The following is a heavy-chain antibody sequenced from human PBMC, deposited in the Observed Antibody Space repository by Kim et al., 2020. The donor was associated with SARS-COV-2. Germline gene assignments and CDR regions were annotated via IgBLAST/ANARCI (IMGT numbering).Heavy chain of an antibody. CDR2: INHSGST. CDR3: ARGFSDHIPYVWGSYRQPRVIDY. Sequence: SETLSLTCAVYGGSFSGYYWSWIRQPPGKGLEWIGEINHSGSTNYNPSLKSRVTISVDTSKNQFSLKLSSVTAADTAVYYCARGFSDHIPYVWGSYRQPRVIDYWGQGTLGTVSS. CDR1: GGSFSGYY. J-gene: IGHJ4*02. V-gene: IGHV4-34*01. D-gene: IGHD3-16*02.